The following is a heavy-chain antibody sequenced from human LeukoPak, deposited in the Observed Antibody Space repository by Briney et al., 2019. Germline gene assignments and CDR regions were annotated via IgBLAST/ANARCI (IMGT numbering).Heavy chain of an antibody. V-gene: IGHV4-59*01. Sequence: PSETLSLTCTVSGGSISPYYWSWIRQPPGKGLEWIGYIYYSGSTNYNPSLKSRVTISVDTSKNQFSLKLSSVTAADTAVYYCARGGYFDYWGQGTLVTVSS. CDR3: ARGGYFDY. J-gene: IGHJ4*02. CDR2: IYYSGST. CDR1: GGSISPYY.